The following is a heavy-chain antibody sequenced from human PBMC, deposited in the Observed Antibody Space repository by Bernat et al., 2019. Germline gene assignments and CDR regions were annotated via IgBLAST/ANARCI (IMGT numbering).Heavy chain of an antibody. CDR3: ARGGITGERVFDY. V-gene: IGHV4-31*03. J-gene: IGHJ4*02. D-gene: IGHD1-14*01. CDR1: GGSISSGDYY. Sequence: QVQLQESGPGLVKPSQTLSLTCTVSGGSISSGDYYWSWIRQHPGKGLEWFGYIYYTGSTYYNPSLKSRVTISLNTSKNQFSLKLSSVTDADTAVYYCARGGITGERVFDYWGQGTLVTISS. CDR2: IYYTGST.